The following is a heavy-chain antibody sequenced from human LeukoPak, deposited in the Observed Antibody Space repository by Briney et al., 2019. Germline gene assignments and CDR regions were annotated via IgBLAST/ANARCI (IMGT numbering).Heavy chain of an antibody. CDR3: AKEEGDLTGTFDY. CDR2: ISSTGGTT. CDR1: GITFSSYG. Sequence: GGSLRLSCAASGITFSSYGMSWVRQAPGKGLEWVSSISSTGGTTYYADSVKGRFTISRDNSKNTLYLQMNSLRAEDTAVYYCAKEEGDLTGTFDYWGQGTLVTVSS. J-gene: IGHJ4*02. D-gene: IGHD1-20*01. V-gene: IGHV3-23*01.